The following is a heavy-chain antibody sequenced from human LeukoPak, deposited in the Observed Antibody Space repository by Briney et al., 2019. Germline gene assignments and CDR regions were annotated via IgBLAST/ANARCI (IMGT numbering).Heavy chain of an antibody. CDR2: ISPNSGDT. V-gene: IGHV1-2*02. CDR3: AHGDIVVVTAFDY. D-gene: IGHD2-21*02. Sequence: ASVKVSCKASGYTFTGYSMHWVRQAPGQGLEWMGWISPNSGDTNYAQKFQGRLTITKDTSKNQVVLTMTNMDPVDTATYYCAHGDIVVVTAFDYWGQATLVTVSS. J-gene: IGHJ4*02. CDR1: GYTFTGYS.